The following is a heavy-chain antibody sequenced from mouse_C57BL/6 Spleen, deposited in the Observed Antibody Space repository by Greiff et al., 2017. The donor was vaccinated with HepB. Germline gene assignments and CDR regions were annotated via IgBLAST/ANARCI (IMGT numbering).Heavy chain of an antibody. CDR3: AREGTGTAWFAY. J-gene: IGHJ3*01. CDR1: GYAFSSYW. Sequence: QVQLQQSGAELVKPGASVKISCKASGYAFSSYWMNWVKQGPGKGLEWIGQIYPGDGDTNYNGKFKGKATLTADKSSSTAYMQLSSLTSEDSAVYFCAREGTGTAWFAYWGQGTLVTVSA. CDR2: IYPGDGDT. V-gene: IGHV1-80*01. D-gene: IGHD4-1*01.